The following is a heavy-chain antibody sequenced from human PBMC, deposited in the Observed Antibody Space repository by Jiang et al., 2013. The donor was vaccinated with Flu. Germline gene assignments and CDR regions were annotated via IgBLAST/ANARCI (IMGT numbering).Heavy chain of an antibody. CDR3: ARDLKQQLGHAWFDP. J-gene: IGHJ5*02. V-gene: IGHV3-33*01. CDR1: GFTFSSYG. Sequence: AASGFTFSSYGMHWVRQAPGKGLEWVAVIWYDGSNKYYADSVKGRFTISRDNSKNTLYLQMNSLRAEDTAVYYCARDLKQQLGHAWFDPWGQGTLVTVSS. D-gene: IGHD6-13*01. CDR2: IWYDGSNK.